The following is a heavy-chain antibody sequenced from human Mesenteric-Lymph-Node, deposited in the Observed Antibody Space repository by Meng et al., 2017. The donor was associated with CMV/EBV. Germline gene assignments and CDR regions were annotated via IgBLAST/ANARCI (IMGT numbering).Heavy chain of an antibody. CDR2: IKQDGSEK. J-gene: IGHJ4*02. V-gene: IGHV3-7*01. D-gene: IGHD4-23*01. CDR3: ARDRMVVTLVRPG. Sequence: GESLKISCAASGFTFSNYWMTWVRQTPGKGLEWVANIKQDGSEKNYVDSVKGRFTISGDNAKNSLYLQMNSLRAEDTAIYYCARDRMVVTLVRPGWGQGTPVTVSS. CDR1: GFTFSNYW.